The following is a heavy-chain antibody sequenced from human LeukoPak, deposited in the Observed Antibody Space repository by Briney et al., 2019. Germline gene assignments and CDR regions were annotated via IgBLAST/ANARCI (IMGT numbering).Heavy chain of an antibody. CDR3: ARTSIAAGIDY. D-gene: IGHD6-13*01. Sequence: SETLSLTCAVSGGSISSGGYSWTWIRQPPGKGLEWIGYIYYSGSTNYNPSLKSRVTISVDTSKNQFSLKLSSVTAADTAVYYCARTSIAAGIDYWGQGTLVTVSS. CDR1: GGSISSGGYS. CDR2: IYYSGST. V-gene: IGHV4-61*08. J-gene: IGHJ4*02.